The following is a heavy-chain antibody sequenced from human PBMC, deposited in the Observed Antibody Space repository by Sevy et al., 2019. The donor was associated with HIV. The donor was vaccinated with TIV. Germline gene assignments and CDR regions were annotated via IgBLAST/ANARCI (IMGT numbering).Heavy chain of an antibody. J-gene: IGHJ6*02. D-gene: IGHD3-3*01. Sequence: SETLSLTCTVSGGSISSYYWSWIRQPPGKGLEWIGYIYYSGSTNYNPSLKSRVTISVDTSKNQFSLKLSSVTAADTAVYYCAGDPGTYYDFWSGYYHGMDVWGQGTTVTVSS. CDR1: GGSISSYY. CDR2: IYYSGST. V-gene: IGHV4-59*12. CDR3: AGDPGTYYDFWSGYYHGMDV.